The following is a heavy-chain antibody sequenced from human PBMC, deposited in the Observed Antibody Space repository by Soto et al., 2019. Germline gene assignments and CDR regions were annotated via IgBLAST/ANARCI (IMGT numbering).Heavy chain of an antibody. J-gene: IGHJ4*02. V-gene: IGHV4-39*01. CDR3: ARRINYYDSSGYYSVSYFDH. CDR2: IYYSGST. D-gene: IGHD3-22*01. Sequence: SETLSLTCTVSGGSISSSSYYWGWIRQPPGKGLEWIGSIYYSGSTYYNPSLKSRVTISVDTSKNQFSLKLSSVTAADTAVYYCARRINYYDSSGYYSVSYFDHWCQGTLVTVSS. CDR1: GGSISSSSYY.